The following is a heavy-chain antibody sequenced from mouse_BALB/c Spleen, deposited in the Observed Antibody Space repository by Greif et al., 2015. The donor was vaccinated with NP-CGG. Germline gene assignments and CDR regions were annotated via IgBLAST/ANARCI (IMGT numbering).Heavy chain of an antibody. CDR1: GYTFISYY. Sequence: QVQLKQSGAELVKPGASVKLSCKASGYTFISYYMYWVKQRPGQGLEWIGEINPSNGGANLNEKFKSKATLTVDKSSSTAYMQLSSLTSEDSAVYLCTRGRRRDFDFWGQGTTLTVSS. D-gene: IGHD1-2*01. CDR2: INPSNGGA. CDR3: TRGRRRDFDF. J-gene: IGHJ2*01. V-gene: IGHV1S81*02.